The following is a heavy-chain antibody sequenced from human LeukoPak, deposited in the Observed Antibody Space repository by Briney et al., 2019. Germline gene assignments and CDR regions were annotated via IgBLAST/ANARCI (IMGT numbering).Heavy chain of an antibody. D-gene: IGHD4-23*01. J-gene: IGHJ4*02. CDR2: ISSSSSYI. CDR3: ARPLSDYGGNTDY. V-gene: IGHV3-21*01. CDR1: GFTFSSYS. Sequence: GGSLRLSCAASGFTFSSYSMNWVRQAPGKGLEWVSSISSSSSYIYYADSVKGRFTISRDNAKNSLYLQMNSLRAEDTAVYYCARPLSDYGGNTDYWGQGTLVTVSS.